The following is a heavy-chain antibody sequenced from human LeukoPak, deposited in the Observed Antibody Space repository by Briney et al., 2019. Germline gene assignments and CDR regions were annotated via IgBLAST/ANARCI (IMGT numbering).Heavy chain of an antibody. CDR2: IIPILGVA. V-gene: IGHV1-69*04. J-gene: IGHJ5*02. CDR1: GGTFSSYT. Sequence: SVXVSCKASGGTFSSYTISWVRQAPGQGLEWMGRIIPILGVANYAQKFQGRVTITAGKSTSTAYMELSSLRSEDTAVYYCARDRYGDYSNWFDPWGQGTLVTVSS. D-gene: IGHD4-17*01. CDR3: ARDRYGDYSNWFDP.